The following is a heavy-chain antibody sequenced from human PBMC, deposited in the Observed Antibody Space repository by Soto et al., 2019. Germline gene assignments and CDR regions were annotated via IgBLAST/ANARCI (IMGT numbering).Heavy chain of an antibody. CDR1: GYTFTSYA. Sequence: QVPLVQSGAEVKKPGASVKVSCKASGYTFTSYAMHWVRQAPGQRLEWMGWINAGNGNTKYSQKFQGRVTITRDTSASTAYMELSSLRSEDTAVYYCARAEGYCSGGSCYSGYFQHWGQGTLVTVSS. V-gene: IGHV1-3*01. D-gene: IGHD2-15*01. CDR3: ARAEGYCSGGSCYSGYFQH. CDR2: INAGNGNT. J-gene: IGHJ1*01.